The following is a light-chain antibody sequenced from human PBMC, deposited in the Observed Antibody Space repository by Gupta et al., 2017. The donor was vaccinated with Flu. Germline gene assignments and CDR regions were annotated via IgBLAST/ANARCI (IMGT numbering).Light chain of an antibody. CDR1: SNDVGAYDY. V-gene: IGLV2-11*01. Sequence: QSALTQPRSVSGSPGQSVAISCTGTSNDVGAYDYVSWYQQHPGQAPKLIIFDVNKRPSGVPDRFAGSKSGNTAPLTVAGRQPDDEDYYHCNSNRASSVFGGGTRLTVL. CDR2: DVN. CDR3: NSNRASSV. J-gene: IGLJ2*01.